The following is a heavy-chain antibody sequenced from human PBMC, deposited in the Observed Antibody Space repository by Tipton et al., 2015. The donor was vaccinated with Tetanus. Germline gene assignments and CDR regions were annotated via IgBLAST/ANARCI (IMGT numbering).Heavy chain of an antibody. J-gene: IGHJ2*01. V-gene: IGHV4-59*11. Sequence: LRLSCTVSGGPISGHYWSWIRQTPGRGLEWIGYISYAGYTSYSPSLKNRVTMSVDTSKNQFFLKLKSVTAADTAVYYCAREMNRFFDIWGRGTLVTVSS. CDR3: AREMNRFFDI. D-gene: IGHD1-14*01. CDR1: GGPISGHY. CDR2: ISYAGYT.